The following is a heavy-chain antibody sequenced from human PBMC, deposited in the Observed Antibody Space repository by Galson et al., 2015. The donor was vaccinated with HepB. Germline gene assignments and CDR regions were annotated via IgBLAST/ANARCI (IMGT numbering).Heavy chain of an antibody. CDR2: IWFDGSNI. CDR3: ARGDCESTSCYWSLIDY. V-gene: IGHV3-33*01. CDR1: GYTFSSYG. D-gene: IGHD2-2*01. J-gene: IGHJ4*02. Sequence: SLRLSCAASGYTFSSYGMHWVRQAPGKGLEWVAVIWFDGSNIYYGDSVKGRFTVSRDDSRNTMYLQMNSLRAEDTAVYYCARGDCESTSCYWSLIDYWGQGTLVTVSS.